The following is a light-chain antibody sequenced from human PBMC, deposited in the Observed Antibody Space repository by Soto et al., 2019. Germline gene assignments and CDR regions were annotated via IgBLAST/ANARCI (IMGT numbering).Light chain of an antibody. CDR2: EVR. CDR3: NSFTTSSTFV. V-gene: IGLV2-14*01. J-gene: IGLJ1*01. Sequence: QSLLLQPASVSGSPGQSVPISCTGSISDVGRYNYVSWYQQHPGKAPKLMIYEVRKRPSGVSNRFSGSKSGNTASLTISGLQAEDEADYYCNSFTTSSTFVFGTGTKVTVL. CDR1: ISDVGRYNY.